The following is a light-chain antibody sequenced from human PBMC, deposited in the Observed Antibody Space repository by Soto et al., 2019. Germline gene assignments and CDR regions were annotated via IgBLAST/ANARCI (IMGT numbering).Light chain of an antibody. CDR1: FNDVGGYNY. Sequence: ALTQPPSASGSPGQSVTISCTGTFNDVGGYNYVSWYQQHPGKAPKVIIYEVYKRPSGVPDRFSGSKSGKTASLTVSGLQADDEADYYCSSYVGNNNLVFGGGTKLTVL. CDR2: EVY. CDR3: SSYVGNNNLV. J-gene: IGLJ3*02. V-gene: IGLV2-8*01.